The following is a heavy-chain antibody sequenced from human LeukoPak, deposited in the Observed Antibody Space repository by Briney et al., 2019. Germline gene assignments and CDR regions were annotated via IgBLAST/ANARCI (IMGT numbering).Heavy chain of an antibody. CDR2: INPNSGAT. D-gene: IGHD2-8*01. V-gene: IGHV1-2*02. Sequence: ASVKVSCKASGYTFIAYYMFWVRQAPGQGLEWMGWINPNSGATGHAQKFQGRVTMTRDTSISTSYMEVTGLRSDDTAVYFCARGAKAYCTNGVCYLDYWGQGTLVTVSS. CDR3: ARGAKAYCTNGVCYLDY. J-gene: IGHJ4*02. CDR1: GYTFIAYY.